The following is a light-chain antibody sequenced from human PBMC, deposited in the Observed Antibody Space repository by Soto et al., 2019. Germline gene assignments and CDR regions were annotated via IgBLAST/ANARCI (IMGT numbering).Light chain of an antibody. J-gene: IGLJ2*01. V-gene: IGLV8-61*01. CDR3: VLYLGSGIVE. Sequence: QTVVTQETSFSVSPGGTVTLTCGLNSGSVSNSYYPSWYQQTPGQAPRTLIYNTKTRSPGVPGRFSGSILGNKAALTITGAQADDESHYYCVLYLGSGIVEFGGGTKLTVL. CDR1: SGSVSNSYY. CDR2: NTK.